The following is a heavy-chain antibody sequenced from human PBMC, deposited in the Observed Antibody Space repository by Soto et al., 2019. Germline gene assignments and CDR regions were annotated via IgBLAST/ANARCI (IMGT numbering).Heavy chain of an antibody. V-gene: IGHV3-30*14. CDR3: ARVRLSIAVNDALDV. CDR1: GFTFNDYV. D-gene: IGHD3-3*02. J-gene: IGHJ3*01. Sequence: QVHLVESGGGVDQPGRSLRLSCAASGFTFNDYVIHWVRQAAGKGLEWVASMTYDGATEYYADSGKGRFTVSRDNSKRTLSLQMTSLRPEDTAVYYCARVRLSIAVNDALDVWGQGTTVTVSS. CDR2: MTYDGATE.